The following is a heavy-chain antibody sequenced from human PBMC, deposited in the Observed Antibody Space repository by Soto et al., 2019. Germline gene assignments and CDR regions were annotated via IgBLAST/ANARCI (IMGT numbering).Heavy chain of an antibody. CDR1: GASITSFS. V-gene: IGHV4-59*13. J-gene: IGHJ5*02. CDR2: VFYSGST. Sequence: PSETLSLTCSVSGASITSFSWSWIRQSPDKGLEWIGYVFYSGSTTYNPSLKSRVTLSIDKSKNQFSLKLTSVTAADTAIYFCAGDMYSRQNWFDPWGQGTLVTVSS. D-gene: IGHD6-13*01. CDR3: AGDMYSRQNWFDP.